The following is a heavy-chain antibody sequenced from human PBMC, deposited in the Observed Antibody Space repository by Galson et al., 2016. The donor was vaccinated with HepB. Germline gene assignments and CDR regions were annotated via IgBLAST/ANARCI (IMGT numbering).Heavy chain of an antibody. CDR1: GFSFSQYA. J-gene: IGHJ6*03. CDR3: TKEHCSNGGCPEQYPNMDV. D-gene: IGHD2-8*01. V-gene: IGHV3-23*01. CDR2: IKGDSGYT. Sequence: SLRLSCAASGFSFSQYAMSWVRQAPGKGLEWVTIIKGDSGYTQYADSVRVRFTTYRDNSRHTLFMHSNSLRAEDTAVYYCTKEHCSNGGCPEQYPNMDVWGKGTTVTVSS.